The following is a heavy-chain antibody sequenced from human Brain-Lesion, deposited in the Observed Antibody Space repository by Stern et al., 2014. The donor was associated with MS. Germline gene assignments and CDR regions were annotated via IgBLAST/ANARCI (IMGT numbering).Heavy chain of an antibody. Sequence: VQLVQSGAEVKKPGASVKVSCKTSGYIFIGYYIHWVRQAPGQGLEWMAWINPNTGGTKYAQKFQGRVPMSRDTSISTAYVELSSLTSDDTAVYYCARDHYLGMDVWGQGTTVTGSS. CDR2: INPNTGGT. CDR3: ARDHYLGMDV. D-gene: IGHD1-26*01. J-gene: IGHJ6*02. V-gene: IGHV1-2*02. CDR1: GYIFIGYY.